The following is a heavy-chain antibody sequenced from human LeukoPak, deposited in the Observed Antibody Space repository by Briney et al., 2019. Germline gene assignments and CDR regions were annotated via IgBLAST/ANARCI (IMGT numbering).Heavy chain of an antibody. V-gene: IGHV4-38-2*02. J-gene: IGHJ5*02. CDR3: ARIKGRLSWFDP. CDR2: IYQSGTT. CDR1: SYSISSGYY. Sequence: PSETLSLTCTVSSYSISSGYYWGWIRQPPGKGLEWIGNIYQSGTTYYNPSLKSRVTISVDMSKNQFSLKLSSVTAADTAVYYCARIKGRLSWFDPWGQGTLVTVSS.